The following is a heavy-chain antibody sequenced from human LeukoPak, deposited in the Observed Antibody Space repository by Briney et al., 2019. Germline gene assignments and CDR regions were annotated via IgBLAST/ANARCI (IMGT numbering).Heavy chain of an antibody. Sequence: GASVKGSCKASGGTFSSYAISWVRQAPGEGREWRGGIIPIFGTANYAQKFQGRVTLTTDESTSTANMELSSLRSEDTAVYYCARDRRYYYGSGSYRYYFDYWGQGTLVTVSS. CDR1: GGTFSSYA. CDR2: IIPIFGTA. CDR3: ARDRRYYYGSGSYRYYFDY. D-gene: IGHD3-10*01. V-gene: IGHV1-69*05. J-gene: IGHJ4*02.